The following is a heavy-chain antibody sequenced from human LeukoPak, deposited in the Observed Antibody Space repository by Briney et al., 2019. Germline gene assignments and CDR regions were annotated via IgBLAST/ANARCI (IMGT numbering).Heavy chain of an antibody. Sequence: SVKVSCTASGGTFSSYAISWVRQAPGQGLEWMGGIIPIFGTANYAQKFQGRVTITADESTSTAYMELSSLRSEDTAVYYCARRLAYYYDSSGLPPEDYWGQGTLVTVSS. CDR2: IIPIFGTA. CDR3: ARRLAYYYDSSGLPPEDY. V-gene: IGHV1-69*13. J-gene: IGHJ4*02. CDR1: GGTFSSYA. D-gene: IGHD3-22*01.